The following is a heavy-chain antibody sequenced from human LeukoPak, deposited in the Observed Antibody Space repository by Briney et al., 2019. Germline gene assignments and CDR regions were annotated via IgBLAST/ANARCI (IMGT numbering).Heavy chain of an antibody. CDR3: AKDLYSSNWYYFDY. CDR2: ISYDGTNK. J-gene: IGHJ4*02. D-gene: IGHD6-13*01. CDR1: GFTFSSYG. Sequence: GGSLRLSCAASGFTFSSYGTHWVRQAPGKGLEWVAVISYDGTNKYYADPVKGRFTISRDNSKNTLYLQMNSLRAEDTALYYCAKDLYSSNWYYFDYRGQGTLVTVSS. V-gene: IGHV3-30*18.